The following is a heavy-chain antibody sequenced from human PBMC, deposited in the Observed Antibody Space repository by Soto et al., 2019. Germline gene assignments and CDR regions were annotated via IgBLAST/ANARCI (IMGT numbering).Heavy chain of an antibody. CDR2: MYYSGST. V-gene: IGHV4-30-4*01. CDR3: ARWLGYGPHFDY. D-gene: IGHD5-12*01. CDR1: GGSISSGDYY. Sequence: QVQLQESGPGLVKPSQTLSLTCTVSGGSISSGDYYWSWIRQPPGKGLEWIGYMYYSGSTYYNPSLKSRVTISVDTSKDQFSLKLSSVTAADTAVYYCARWLGYGPHFDYWGQGTLVTVSS. J-gene: IGHJ4*02.